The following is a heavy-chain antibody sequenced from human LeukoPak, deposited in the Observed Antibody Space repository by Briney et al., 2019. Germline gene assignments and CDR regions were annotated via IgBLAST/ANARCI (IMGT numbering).Heavy chain of an antibody. Sequence: SETLSLTCTVSGGSISSGGYYWSWIRQHPGKGLEWIGYIYYSGSTYYNPSLKSRVTISVDTSKNQFSLKLSSVTAADTAVYYCARGADSSGWYVSFDYWGQGTLVTVSS. D-gene: IGHD6-19*01. CDR1: GGSISSGGYY. CDR2: IYYSGST. J-gene: IGHJ4*02. V-gene: IGHV4-31*03. CDR3: ARGADSSGWYVSFDY.